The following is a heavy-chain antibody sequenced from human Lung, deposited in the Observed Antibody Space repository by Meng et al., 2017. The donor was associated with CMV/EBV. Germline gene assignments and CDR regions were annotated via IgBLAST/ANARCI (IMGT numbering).Heavy chain of an antibody. J-gene: IGHJ6*02. CDR3: ARDYYDSGAYYYTEEYYHGLDV. CDR2: TYYRSKWYD. Sequence: WNWIRLSPSRGLEWLGRTYYRSKWYDDYAMAVKSRITINPDTSKNQFSLQLNSVTPEDTAVYYCARDYYDSGAYYYTEEYYHGLDVWGQGTTVTVSS. D-gene: IGHD3-22*01. V-gene: IGHV6-1*01.